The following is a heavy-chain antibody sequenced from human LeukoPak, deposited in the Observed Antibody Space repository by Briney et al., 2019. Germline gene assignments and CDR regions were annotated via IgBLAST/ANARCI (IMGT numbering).Heavy chain of an antibody. J-gene: IGHJ4*02. CDR1: GFTFSSYS. Sequence: GGSLRLSCAASGFTFSSYSMNWVRQAPGKGLEWVSSISSSSSYIYYADSVKGRFTISRDNSKNTLYLQMNSLRAEDTAVYYCAKDLYSSSWYFNLFDYWGQGTLVTVSS. CDR3: AKDLYSSSWYFNLFDY. V-gene: IGHV3-21*01. CDR2: ISSSSSYI. D-gene: IGHD6-13*01.